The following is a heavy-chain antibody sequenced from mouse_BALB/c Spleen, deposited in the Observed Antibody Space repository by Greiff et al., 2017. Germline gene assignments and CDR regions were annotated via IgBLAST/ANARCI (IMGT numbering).Heavy chain of an antibody. V-gene: IGHV5-12-1*01. CDR3: ARHEESMDY. CDR1: GFAFSSYD. J-gene: IGHJ4*01. Sequence: EVKLVESGGGLVKPGGSLKLSCAASGFAFSSYDMSWVRQTPEKRLEWVAYISSGGGSTYYPDTVKGRFTISRDNAKNTLYLQMSSLKSEDTAMYYCARHEESMDYWGQGTSVTVSS. CDR2: ISSGGGST.